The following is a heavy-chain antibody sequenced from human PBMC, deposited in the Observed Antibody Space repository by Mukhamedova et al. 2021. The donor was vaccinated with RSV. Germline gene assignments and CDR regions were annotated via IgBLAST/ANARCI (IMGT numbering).Heavy chain of an antibody. J-gene: IGHJ4*02. CDR2: INGGNTNI. Sequence: GWINGGNTNIKYSQKFQGRVTITRDTSATTASMELSSLTSEDTAVYYSARSDTVWGSYDYWGQGTLVTVSS. CDR3: ARSDTVWGSYDY. V-gene: IGHV1-3*01. D-gene: IGHD3-16*01.